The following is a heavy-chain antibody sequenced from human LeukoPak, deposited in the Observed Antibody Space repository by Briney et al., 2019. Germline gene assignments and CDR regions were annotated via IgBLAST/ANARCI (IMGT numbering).Heavy chain of an antibody. Sequence: GGSLRLSCAASGFTFDDYAMHWVRQAPGKGLEWVSLISGDGGSTYHADSVKGRFTISRDNSKNSLYLQMNSLRTEDTALYYCAKDVEYYYDSSGYYYYYYGMDVWGQGTTVTVSS. CDR2: ISGDGGST. V-gene: IGHV3-43*02. J-gene: IGHJ6*02. D-gene: IGHD3-22*01. CDR3: AKDVEYYYDSSGYYYYYYGMDV. CDR1: GFTFDDYA.